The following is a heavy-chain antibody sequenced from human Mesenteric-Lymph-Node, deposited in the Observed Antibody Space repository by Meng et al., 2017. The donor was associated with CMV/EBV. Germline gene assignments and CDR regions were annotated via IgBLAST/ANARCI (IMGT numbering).Heavy chain of an antibody. D-gene: IGHD3-22*01. Sequence: GESLKISCTASGFIFSSYEMNWVRQAPGKGLEWVSYIISSGSTTYYADSVKGRFTISRDNAKNSLYLQMSSLRAEDTAVYYCAKSNSGYFNYYFDYWGQGTLVTVSS. CDR1: GFIFSSYE. CDR3: AKSNSGYFNYYFDY. CDR2: IISSGSTT. V-gene: IGHV3-48*03. J-gene: IGHJ4*02.